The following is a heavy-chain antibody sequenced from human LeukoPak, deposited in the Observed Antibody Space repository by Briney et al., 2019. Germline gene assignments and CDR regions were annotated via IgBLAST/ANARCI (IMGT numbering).Heavy chain of an antibody. CDR1: GFTFSSYW. CDR2: IKEDGSEK. D-gene: IGHD1-26*01. Sequence: GGSLRLSCAASGFTFSSYWMTWVRQAPGKGLEWVANIKEDGSEKYYVDPVKGRFTISRDNAKNSLYLQMNSLRAEDTAVYYCARRIVGMTGDYFDYWGQGTLVTVSS. CDR3: ARRIVGMTGDYFDY. J-gene: IGHJ4*02. V-gene: IGHV3-7*01.